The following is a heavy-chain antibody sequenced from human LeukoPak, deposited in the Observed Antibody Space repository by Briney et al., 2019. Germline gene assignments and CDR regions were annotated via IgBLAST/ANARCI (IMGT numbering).Heavy chain of an antibody. J-gene: IGHJ4*02. V-gene: IGHV4-39*01. CDR2: IYYSGST. D-gene: IGHD2-2*01. CDR3: ARHALGYCSSTSCSFFDY. CDR1: GGSISSSSYY. Sequence: SETLSLTCTVSGGSISSSSYYWGWIRQPPGKGLKWIGSIYYSGSTYYNPSLKSRVTISVDTSKNQFSLKLSSVTAADTAVYYCARHALGYCSSTSCSFFDYWGQGTLVTVSS.